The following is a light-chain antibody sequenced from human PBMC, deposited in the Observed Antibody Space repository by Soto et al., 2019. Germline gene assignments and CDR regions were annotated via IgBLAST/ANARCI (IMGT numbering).Light chain of an antibody. J-gene: IGLJ3*02. Sequence: QSALTQPASVSGSPGQSITISCTGTSSDVGGYNYVSWYQQHPGKAPKLMIYDVSNRPSGISDRFSGSKSGNTASLTISGLQDEDEADYYCTSYTTRSTGVFGGGTKVTVL. V-gene: IGLV2-14*03. CDR3: TSYTTRSTGV. CDR1: SSDVGGYNY. CDR2: DVS.